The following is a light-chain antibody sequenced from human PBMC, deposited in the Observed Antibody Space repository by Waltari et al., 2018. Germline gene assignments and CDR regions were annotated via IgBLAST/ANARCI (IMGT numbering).Light chain of an antibody. J-gene: IGLJ1*01. CDR1: NNDVGVYNS. CDR2: DVT. V-gene: IGLV2-14*01. Sequence: QSALTQLASVSGSPGQSITIPCTGTNNDVGVYNSVSWFQQRPGRAPKLIIYDVTERPSGVSNRFSGSKSVNTASLTISGLQAEDEADYYCSSYTGSNSLYVFGTGTKVTVL. CDR3: SSYTGSNSLYV.